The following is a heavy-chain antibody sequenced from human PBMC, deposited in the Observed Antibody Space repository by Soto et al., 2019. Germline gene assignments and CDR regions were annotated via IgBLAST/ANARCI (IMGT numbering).Heavy chain of an antibody. Sequence: GGSLRLSCAGSGFTLSNYEMNWVRQAPGKGLEWVSYISTGGSSIYYADSVRGRFTIARDNGKNSVYLQMSSLRAEDTATYYCARERGGLSGADVWGQGTTVTVSS. CDR3: ARERGGLSGADV. CDR1: GFTLSNYE. CDR2: ISTGGSSI. D-gene: IGHD1-26*01. V-gene: IGHV3-48*03. J-gene: IGHJ6*02.